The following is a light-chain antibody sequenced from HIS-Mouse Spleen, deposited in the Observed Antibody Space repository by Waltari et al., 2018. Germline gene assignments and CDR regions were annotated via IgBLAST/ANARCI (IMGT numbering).Light chain of an antibody. CDR3: CSYAGSSTYWV. J-gene: IGLJ3*02. V-gene: IGLV2-11*02. CDR1: SSDVGGYNY. Sequence: QSALTQPRSVSGSPGQSVTISCTGTSSDVGGYNYVPWYQQHPGKAPKLMIYDVSKRPSGVPDRFSGSKSGNTASLTISGLLAEDEADYYCCSYAGSSTYWVFGGGTKLTVL. CDR2: DVS.